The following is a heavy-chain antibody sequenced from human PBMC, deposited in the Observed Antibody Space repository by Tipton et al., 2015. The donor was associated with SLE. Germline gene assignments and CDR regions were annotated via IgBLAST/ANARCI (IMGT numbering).Heavy chain of an antibody. Sequence: SLRLSCAASGFIFSSYWMSWVRQAPGKGLEWVANIKQDGSEKYYVDSVKDRFTISRDNAKNSLYLQMNSLRAEDTAVYYCARERLPVTYYYGSGGSKYFDYWGQGTLVTVSS. D-gene: IGHD3-10*01. V-gene: IGHV3-7*03. CDR3: ARERLPVTYYYGSGGSKYFDY. CDR2: IKQDGSEK. J-gene: IGHJ4*02. CDR1: GFIFSSYW.